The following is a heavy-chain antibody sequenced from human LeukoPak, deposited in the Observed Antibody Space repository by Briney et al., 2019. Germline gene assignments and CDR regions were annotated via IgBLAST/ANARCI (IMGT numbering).Heavy chain of an antibody. CDR3: ARWYYDSSGYRYFDY. J-gene: IGHJ4*02. CDR2: IYYSGNT. CDR1: GGSISSYY. V-gene: IGHV4-59*12. D-gene: IGHD3-22*01. Sequence: SETLSLTCTVSGGSISSYYWSWIRQPPGKGLEWIGYIYYSGNTKYNPSLKSRVTISVDTSKNHFSLKLSSVTAADTAVYYCARWYYDSSGYRYFDYWGQGTLVIVSS.